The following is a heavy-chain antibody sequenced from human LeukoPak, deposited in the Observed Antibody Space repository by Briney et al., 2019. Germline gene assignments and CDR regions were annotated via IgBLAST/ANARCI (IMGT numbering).Heavy chain of an antibody. Sequence: LSLTCTVSGYSISSGYYWGWVRQAPGKGLEWVAFIRYDGSNKYYADSVKGRFTISRDNSKNTLYLQMNSLRAEDTAVYYCAREGPGGYCSGGSCYTPTYYYYYMDVWGKGTTVTVSS. CDR1: GYSISSGYY. D-gene: IGHD2-15*01. V-gene: IGHV3-33*08. CDR3: AREGPGGYCSGGSCYTPTYYYYYMDV. CDR2: IRYDGSNK. J-gene: IGHJ6*03.